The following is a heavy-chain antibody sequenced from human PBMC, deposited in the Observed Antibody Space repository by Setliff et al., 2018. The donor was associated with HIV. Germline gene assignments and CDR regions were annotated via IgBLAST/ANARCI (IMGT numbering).Heavy chain of an antibody. D-gene: IGHD5-18*01. CDR3: AREKRQIWSTDYYYHYGLDV. V-gene: IGHV4-28*03. Sequence: SCKASGYTFSSSDFYIWIRQPPGKGLEWMGSSHYNGNTNITPSLKSRVTMSLDTPRNEFYLTLTSVTAADTAVYYCAREKRQIWSTDYYYHYGLDVWGQGITVTVS. CDR2: SHYNGNT. CDR1: GYTFSSSDF. J-gene: IGHJ6*02.